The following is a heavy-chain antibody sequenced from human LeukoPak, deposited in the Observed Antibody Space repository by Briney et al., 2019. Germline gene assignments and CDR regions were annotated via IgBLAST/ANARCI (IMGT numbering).Heavy chain of an antibody. Sequence: GGSLRLSCAASGFTFSSYAMSWVRQAPGKGLEWVSAISGSGGSTYYADSVKGRFTISRDNSKSTLYLQMNSLRAEDTAVYYCAKYEAAAGYFDYWGQGTLVTVSS. CDR2: ISGSGGST. CDR1: GFTFSSYA. D-gene: IGHD6-13*01. J-gene: IGHJ4*02. V-gene: IGHV3-23*01. CDR3: AKYEAAAGYFDY.